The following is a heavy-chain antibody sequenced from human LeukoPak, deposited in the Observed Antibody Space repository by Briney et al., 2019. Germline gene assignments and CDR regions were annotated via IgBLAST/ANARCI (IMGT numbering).Heavy chain of an antibody. CDR2: IHQHGGKE. Sequence: GGSLRLSFTTSGFNFRAYWMAWVRQAPGKGLEWVANIHQHGGKENYVDSVKGRFTISRDNAKNSVFLQMNSLRAEDTAFYCARIGHDLYQTFDSWGHGTLITVSS. CDR1: GFNFRAYW. D-gene: IGHD2-2*01. J-gene: IGHJ5*01. CDR3: ARIGHDLYQTFDS. V-gene: IGHV3-7*03.